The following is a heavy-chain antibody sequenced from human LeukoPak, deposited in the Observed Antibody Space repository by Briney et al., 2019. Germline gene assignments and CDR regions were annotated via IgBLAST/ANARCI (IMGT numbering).Heavy chain of an antibody. Sequence: GGSLRLSCAASGFTFTSYAMSWVRQAPGKGLEWVSAISGSARSTFYADSVKGRFTISRDNSKDMVYLHMNSLRAEDTATYYCAKDLTSYDYGDYGGSDYWGQGTLVTVSS. CDR1: GFTFTSYA. D-gene: IGHD4-17*01. CDR2: ISGSARST. CDR3: AKDLTSYDYGDYGGSDY. V-gene: IGHV3-23*01. J-gene: IGHJ4*02.